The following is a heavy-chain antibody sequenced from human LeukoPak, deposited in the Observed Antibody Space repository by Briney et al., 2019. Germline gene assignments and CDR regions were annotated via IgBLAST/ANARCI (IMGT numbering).Heavy chain of an antibody. J-gene: IGHJ5*02. Sequence: GGSLRLSCAASGYTVSNNYMSWVRQAPGKGLEWVSVIYSGGTTYYADSVKGRFTISRDNSKNTLYLQMNSLRAEDTAVYYCAKEAGTGWFDPWGQGTLVTVST. CDR3: AKEAGTGWFDP. CDR2: IYSGGTT. V-gene: IGHV3-53*01. D-gene: IGHD6-13*01. CDR1: GYTVSNNY.